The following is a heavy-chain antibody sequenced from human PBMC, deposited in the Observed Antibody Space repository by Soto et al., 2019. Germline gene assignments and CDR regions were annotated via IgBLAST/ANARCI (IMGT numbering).Heavy chain of an antibody. Sequence: QVQLVQSGAEVKKPGASIKVSCKAYDYYFPGYNIHWVRQAPGQGLEWMGWIDPNRGVTNYAQNFQGRLTTAADTSIPAAYLEVMKPKSDDTALYYCATVLRSSTSRWSDFDPWGQGTQLTVSS. CDR3: ATVLRSSTSRWSDFDP. D-gene: IGHD2-2*01. V-gene: IGHV1-2*02. CDR2: IDPNRGVT. J-gene: IGHJ5*02. CDR1: DYYFPGYN.